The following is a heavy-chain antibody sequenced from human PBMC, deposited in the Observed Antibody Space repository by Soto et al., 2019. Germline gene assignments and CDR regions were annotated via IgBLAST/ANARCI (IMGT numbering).Heavy chain of an antibody. Sequence: PSETLSLTCTVSGGSISSYYWSWIRQPPGKGLEWIGYIYYSGSTNYNPSLKSRVTISVDTSKNQFSLKLSSVTAADTAVYYCARHSGGAGTTFDYWGQGTLVTVSS. CDR2: IYYSGST. J-gene: IGHJ4*02. CDR3: ARHSGGAGTTFDY. V-gene: IGHV4-59*08. CDR1: GGSISSYY. D-gene: IGHD6-13*01.